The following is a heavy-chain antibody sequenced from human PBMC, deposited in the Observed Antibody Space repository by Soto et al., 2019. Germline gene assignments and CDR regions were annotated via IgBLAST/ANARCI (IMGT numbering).Heavy chain of an antibody. Sequence: QVQLVESGGGLVKPGGSLRLSCAASGFTFSDYYMSWIRQAPGKGLEWLSYISISGGTIYYADSMKGRFSISRDNAKNSLYLQLSSLRAEDTAVYFCARERARVFDTWGQGTLVTVSS. CDR1: GFTFSDYY. CDR2: ISISGGTI. J-gene: IGHJ5*02. V-gene: IGHV3-11*01. CDR3: ARERARVFDT.